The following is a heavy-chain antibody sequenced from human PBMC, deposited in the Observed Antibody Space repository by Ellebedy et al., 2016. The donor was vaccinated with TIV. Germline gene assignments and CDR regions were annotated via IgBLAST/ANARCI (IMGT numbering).Heavy chain of an antibody. Sequence: MPSETLSLTCIVSGASISTGDYYWSWIRQPPGKGPEWIGYIYYSGSTNYNPSLKSRVTISVDTSKNQFSLKLSSVTAADTAVYYCARHYYYDFWSGYYVPIYYGMDVWGQGTTVTVSS. CDR1: GASISTGDYY. V-gene: IGHV4-30-4*01. CDR3: ARHYYYDFWSGYYVPIYYGMDV. J-gene: IGHJ6*02. CDR2: IYYSGST. D-gene: IGHD3-3*01.